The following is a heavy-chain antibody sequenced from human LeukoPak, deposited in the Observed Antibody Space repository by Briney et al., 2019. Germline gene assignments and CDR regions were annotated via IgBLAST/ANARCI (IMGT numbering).Heavy chain of an antibody. Sequence: ASVKVSCKASGYTFTSYGISWVRQAPGQGLEWMGWISAYNGNTNYAQKLQGRVTMTTDTSTSTAYMEPRSLRSEDTAVYYCARDRGGYCSSTSCLNWFDPWGQGTLVTVSS. J-gene: IGHJ5*02. CDR1: GYTFTSYG. CDR2: ISAYNGNT. V-gene: IGHV1-18*01. CDR3: ARDRGGYCSSTSCLNWFDP. D-gene: IGHD2-2*01.